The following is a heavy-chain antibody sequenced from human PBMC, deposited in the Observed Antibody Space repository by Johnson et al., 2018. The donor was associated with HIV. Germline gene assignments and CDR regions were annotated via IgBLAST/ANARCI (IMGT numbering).Heavy chain of an antibody. CDR2: ITSNGGST. D-gene: IGHD3-22*01. CDR1: GFTFSSYA. V-gene: IGHV3-64*04. J-gene: IGHJ3*02. CDR3: ARESDSSGYYSDAFDI. Sequence: QMQLVESGGGLVQPGRSLKLSCAASGFTFSSYAMHWVRQAPGKGLEYVSAITSNGGSTDYADSVKGRFTVSRDSAKNSLYLQMNSLRAEDTAVYYCARESDSSGYYSDAFDIWGQGTMVTVSS.